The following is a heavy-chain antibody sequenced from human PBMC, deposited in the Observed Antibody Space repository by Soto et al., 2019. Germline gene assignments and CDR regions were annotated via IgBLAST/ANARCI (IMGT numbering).Heavy chain of an antibody. D-gene: IGHD3-10*01. CDR2: INAGNGNT. V-gene: IGHV1-3*01. CDR3: ARDFVFGYYYYYMDV. Sequence: ASVKVSCKASGGTFSSYAISWVRQAPGQRLEWMGWINAGNGNTKYSQKFQGRVTITRDTSASTAYMELSSLRSEDTAVYYCARDFVFGYYYYYMDVWGKGTTVTVSS. CDR1: GGTFSSYA. J-gene: IGHJ6*03.